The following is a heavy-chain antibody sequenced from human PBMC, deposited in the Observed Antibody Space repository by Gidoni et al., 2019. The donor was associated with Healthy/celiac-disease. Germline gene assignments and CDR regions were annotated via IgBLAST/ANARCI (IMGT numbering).Heavy chain of an antibody. J-gene: IGHJ4*02. CDR1: GFSLSTSGVG. CDR2: IYWDDDK. D-gene: IGHD5-18*01. V-gene: IGHV2-5*02. CDR3: AHRRKGPYSYGPYYYFDY. Sequence: QITLKESGPTLVKPTQTLTLTCTFSGFSLSTSGVGVGWIRQPPGKALEWLALIYWDDDKRYSPSLKSRLTITKDTSKNQVVLTMTNMDPVDTATYYCAHRRKGPYSYGPYYYFDYWGQGTLVTVSS.